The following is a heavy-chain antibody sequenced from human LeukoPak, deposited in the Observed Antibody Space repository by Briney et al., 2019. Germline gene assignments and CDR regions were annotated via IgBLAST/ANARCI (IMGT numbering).Heavy chain of an antibody. CDR3: ATETNGRHYDY. D-gene: IGHD1-14*01. CDR1: GLTFSTSG. CDR2: IGPTGTDR. J-gene: IGHJ4*02. Sequence: GGSLRLSCTASGLTFSTSGFNWVRQAPGKGLEWVASIGPTGTDRYHADSIKGRFTISRDNANNFLYLQMNSLRAEDTAVYYCATETNGRHYDYWGQGTLLTVSS. V-gene: IGHV3-21*06.